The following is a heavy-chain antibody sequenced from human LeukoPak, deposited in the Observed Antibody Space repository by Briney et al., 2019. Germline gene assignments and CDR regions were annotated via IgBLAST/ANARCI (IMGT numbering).Heavy chain of an antibody. CDR3: TTEHCTNGVCHPPDY. D-gene: IGHD2-8*01. CDR2: IKSKTDGGTT. V-gene: IGHV3-15*01. CDR1: GFTFSNAW. Sequence: GGSLRLSCAASGFTFSNAWMSWVRQAPGKGLEWVGRIKSKTDGGTTDYAAPVKGRFTISRDDSKNTLYLQMNSLKTEDTAVYYCTTEHCTNGVCHPPDYWGRGTLVTVSS. J-gene: IGHJ4*02.